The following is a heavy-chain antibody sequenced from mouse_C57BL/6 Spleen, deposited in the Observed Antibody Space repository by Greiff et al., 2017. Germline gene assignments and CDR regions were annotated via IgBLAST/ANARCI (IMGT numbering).Heavy chain of an antibody. V-gene: IGHV1-54*01. CDR1: GYAFTNYL. CDR3: ARRGLLRGDMDY. J-gene: IGHJ4*01. CDR2: INPGSGGT. D-gene: IGHD1-1*01. Sequence: VQLVESGAELVRPGTSVKVSCKASGYAFTNYLIEWVKQRPGQGLEWIGVINPGSGGTNYNEKFKGKATLTADKSSSTAYMQLSSLTSEDSAVYFCARRGLLRGDMDYWGQGTSVTVSS.